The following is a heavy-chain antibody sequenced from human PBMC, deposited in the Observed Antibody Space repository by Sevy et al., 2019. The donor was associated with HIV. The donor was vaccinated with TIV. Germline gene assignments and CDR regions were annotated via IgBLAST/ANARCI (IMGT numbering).Heavy chain of an antibody. V-gene: IGHV4-4*07. D-gene: IGHD3-3*01. J-gene: IGHJ6*02. CDR3: ARDDQDSWSGYYKVQYQYIMDV. Sequence: SETLSLTCTVSGGSINNYWWGWIRQPAGKGLEWIGRIYSSGTADYNPSLKSRVTMSVDTARNQFSLKMSSVTAADTAGYFCARDDQDSWSGYYKVQYQYIMDVWGQGTTVTVSS. CDR1: GGSINNYW. CDR2: IYSSGTA.